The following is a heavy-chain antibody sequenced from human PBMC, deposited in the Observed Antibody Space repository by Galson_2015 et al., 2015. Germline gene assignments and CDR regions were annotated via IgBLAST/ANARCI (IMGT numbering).Heavy chain of an antibody. Sequence: SLRLSCAASGFSFSNYNMNWVRQAPGKGLEWVSHISSGSTTIYYADSVKGRFTISRDNAKNSLYLRMNSLRDEDTAVYYCARDRRDAYHQGDLWGQGTLVTVSS. V-gene: IGHV3-48*02. CDR1: GFSFSNYN. CDR2: ISSGSTTI. D-gene: IGHD5-24*01. J-gene: IGHJ5*02. CDR3: ARDRRDAYHQGDL.